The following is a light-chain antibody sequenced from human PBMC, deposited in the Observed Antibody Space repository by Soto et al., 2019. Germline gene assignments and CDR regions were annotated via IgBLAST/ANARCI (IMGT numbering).Light chain of an antibody. V-gene: IGKV1-5*01. J-gene: IGKJ1*01. Sequence: IQMHKPQSTQQGCEGKIDTITCLASQSISSWLAWYQQKPGKAPKLLIYDASSLESGVPSRLSGSGSGTEFPLTISGLQPDDFPTYYSQLFNGYSQTFGQGTKVDIK. CDR2: DAS. CDR3: QLFNGYSQT. CDR1: QSISSW.